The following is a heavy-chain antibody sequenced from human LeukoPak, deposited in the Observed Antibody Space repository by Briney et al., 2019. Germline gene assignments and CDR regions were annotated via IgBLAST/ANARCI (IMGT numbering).Heavy chain of an antibody. J-gene: IGHJ4*02. Sequence: SETLSLTCTVSGVSVRSGGYYWRWIRQPPGKGLEWIGYIFYSGSTNYNPSLKSRVTMSVDTSKNQFSLKLSSVTAADTAVYYCARDGSAAGSVYFDYWGQGTLITVSS. CDR3: ARDGSAAGSVYFDY. D-gene: IGHD3-10*01. CDR2: IFYSGST. CDR1: GVSVRSGGYY. V-gene: IGHV4-61*08.